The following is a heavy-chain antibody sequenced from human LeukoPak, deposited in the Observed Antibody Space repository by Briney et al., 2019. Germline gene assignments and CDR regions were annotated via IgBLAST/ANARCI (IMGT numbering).Heavy chain of an antibody. CDR3: AKEKNYYGSAHDAFDI. J-gene: IGHJ3*02. D-gene: IGHD3-10*01. CDR1: GGTFSSYA. V-gene: IGHV1-69*01. CDR2: IIPIFGTA. Sequence: GASVKVSCKASGGTFSSYAISWVRQAPGQALEWMGGIIPIFGTANYAQKFQGRVTITADESTSTAYMELSSLRSEDTAVYYCAKEKNYYGSAHDAFDIWGQGTMVTVSS.